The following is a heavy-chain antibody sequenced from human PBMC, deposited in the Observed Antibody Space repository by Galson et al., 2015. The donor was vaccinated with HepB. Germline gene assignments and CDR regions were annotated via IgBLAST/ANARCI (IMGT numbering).Heavy chain of an antibody. CDR2: IYPGDSDT. Sequence: QSGAEVKKPGGSLKISCKGSGYSFTSYWIGWVRQMPGKGLEWMGIIYPGDSDTRYNPSFQGQVTISADKSISTAYLQWSSLKASDTAMYYCARHEASDIVVRGYFDLWGRGTLVTVSS. CDR3: ARHEASDIVVRGYFDL. V-gene: IGHV5-51*01. D-gene: IGHD2-15*01. CDR1: GYSFTSYW. J-gene: IGHJ2*01.